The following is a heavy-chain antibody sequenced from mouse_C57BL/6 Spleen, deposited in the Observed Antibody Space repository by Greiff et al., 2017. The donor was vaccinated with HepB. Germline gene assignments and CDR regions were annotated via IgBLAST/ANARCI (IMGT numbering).Heavy chain of an antibody. D-gene: IGHD4-1*01. CDR1: GFTFSSYA. Sequence: EVKLMESGGGLVKPGGPLKLSCAASGFTFSSYAMSWVRQTPEKRLEWVATISDGGSYTYYPDNVKGRFTISRDNAKNNLYLQMSHLKSEDTAMYYCARYNWDRYFDYWGQGTTLTVSS. CDR3: ARYNWDRYFDY. J-gene: IGHJ2*01. V-gene: IGHV5-4*03. CDR2: ISDGGSYT.